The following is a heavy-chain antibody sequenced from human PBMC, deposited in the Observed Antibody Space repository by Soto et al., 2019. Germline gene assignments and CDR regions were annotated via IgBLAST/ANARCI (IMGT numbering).Heavy chain of an antibody. CDR3: ARDADYGLIY. CDR1: GGSFSGYY. J-gene: IGHJ4*02. V-gene: IGHV4-34*01. CDR2: INHSGST. D-gene: IGHD4-17*01. Sequence: SETLSLTCAVYGGSFSGYYWSWIRQPPGKGLEWIGEINHSGSTNYNPSLKSRVTMSVDTSNDQFSLRLSSVTAADTAVYFCARDADYGLIYWGQGALVTVSS.